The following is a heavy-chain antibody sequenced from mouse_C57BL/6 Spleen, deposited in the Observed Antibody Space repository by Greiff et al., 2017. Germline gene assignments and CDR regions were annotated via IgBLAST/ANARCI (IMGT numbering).Heavy chain of an antibody. CDR3: TRDRYYDYDGYFDV. D-gene: IGHD2-4*01. CDR2: ISSGGDYI. J-gene: IGHJ1*03. CDR1: GFTFSSYA. Sequence: EVKVVESGEGLVKPGGSLKLSCAASGFTFSSYAMSWVRQTPEKRLEWVAYISSGGDYIYYADTVKGRFTISRDNARNTLYLQMSSLKSEDTAMYYCTRDRYYDYDGYFDVWGTGTTVTVSS. V-gene: IGHV5-9-1*02.